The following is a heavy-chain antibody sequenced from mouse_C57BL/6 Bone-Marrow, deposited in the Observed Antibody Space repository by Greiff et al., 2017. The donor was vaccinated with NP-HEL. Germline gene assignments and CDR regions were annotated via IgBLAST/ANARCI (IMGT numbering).Heavy chain of an antibody. CDR2: ISSGGIYT. CDR3: ARLSIYYDYWYFDV. D-gene: IGHD2-4*01. J-gene: IGHJ1*03. Sequence: EVQLQESGGDLVKPGGSLKLSCAASGFTFSSYGMSWVRQTPDKRLEWVATISSGGIYTYYPDSVKGRFTISRDNAKNTLYLQMSSLKSEDTAMYYCARLSIYYDYWYFDVWGTGTTVTVSS. CDR1: GFTFSSYG. V-gene: IGHV5-6*01.